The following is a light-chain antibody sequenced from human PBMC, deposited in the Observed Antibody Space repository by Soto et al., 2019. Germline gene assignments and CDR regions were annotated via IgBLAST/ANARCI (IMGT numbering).Light chain of an antibody. CDR2: WAS. J-gene: IGKJ3*01. V-gene: IGKV4-1*01. CDR3: QQYYSHPFT. CDR1: QSVLYSSNNKNY. Sequence: DIVMTQSPDSLAVSLGESATINCKSSQSVLYSSNNKNYLAWYQQKPGQPPKLLIYWASTQESGVPDRFSGSGSGTDFTLTISSLQAEDVAVYYCQQYYSHPFTCGPGTKVDIK.